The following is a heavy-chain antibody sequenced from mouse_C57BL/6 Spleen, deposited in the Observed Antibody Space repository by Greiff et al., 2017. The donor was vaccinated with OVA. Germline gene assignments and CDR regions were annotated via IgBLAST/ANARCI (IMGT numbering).Heavy chain of an antibody. Sequence: QVQLKESGPELVKPGASVKLSCKASGYTFTSYDINWVKQRPGQGLEWIGGIYPRDGSTKYNEKFKGKATLTVDTSSSTAYMVRHSRTSEDSAVYFCARGDMVTTWAMDYWGQGTSVTVSS. CDR1: GYTFTSYD. V-gene: IGHV1-85*01. D-gene: IGHD2-2*01. J-gene: IGHJ4*01. CDR3: ARGDMVTTWAMDY. CDR2: IYPRDGST.